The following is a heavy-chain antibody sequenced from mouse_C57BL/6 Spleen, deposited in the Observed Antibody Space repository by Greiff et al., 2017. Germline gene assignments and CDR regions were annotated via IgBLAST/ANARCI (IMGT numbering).Heavy chain of an antibody. J-gene: IGHJ4*01. CDR3: AINDAYDGSSYCAMDV. D-gene: IGHD1-1*01. CDR1: GFSLPSYA. Sequence: VMLVESGPGLVAPSQSLSITCTVSGFSLPSYAISWVRQPPGKGLEWLGVIWTGGGTNSNSALKSRLNISNDNSMIQVFLKMNSLQTDDTAMYYCAINDAYDGSSYCAMDVWGQGTSVTVSS. CDR2: IWTGGGT. V-gene: IGHV2-9-1*01.